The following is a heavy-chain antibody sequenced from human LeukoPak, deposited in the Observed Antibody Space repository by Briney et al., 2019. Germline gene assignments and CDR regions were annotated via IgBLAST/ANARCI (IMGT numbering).Heavy chain of an antibody. D-gene: IGHD4-23*01. CDR2: ISGRDADT. CDR1: VFSFSSHG. Sequence: PGGSLRLSCAAAVFSFSSHGMSWVRQAPGKGLEWVSTISGRDADTYYADSVKGRFIISRDNSKNTLYLHMNSLSAEDTAIYFCAKRSDYGSDSNYFDYWGQGTLVTVSS. J-gene: IGHJ4*02. V-gene: IGHV3-23*01. CDR3: AKRSDYGSDSNYFDY.